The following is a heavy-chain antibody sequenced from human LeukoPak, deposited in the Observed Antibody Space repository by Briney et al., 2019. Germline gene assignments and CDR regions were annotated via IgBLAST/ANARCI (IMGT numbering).Heavy chain of an antibody. D-gene: IGHD1-26*01. CDR2: ISYSGKA. CDR3: ARPSSSGNYYY. V-gene: IGHV4-59*05. J-gene: IGHJ4*02. CDR1: GGSISSYY. Sequence: SETLSLTCTVSGGSISSYYWSWIRQPAGKGLEWIGSISYSGKAYYNPSLKSRSTISVDTSTNQFFLKLTSVTAADTAVYYCARPSSSGNYYYWGQGTLVTVSS.